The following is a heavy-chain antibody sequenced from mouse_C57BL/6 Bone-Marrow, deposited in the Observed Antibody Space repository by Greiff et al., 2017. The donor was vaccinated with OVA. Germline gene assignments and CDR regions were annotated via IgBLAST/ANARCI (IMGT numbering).Heavy chain of an antibody. CDR3: TPDGFYAMDY. Sequence: QVQLKQSGAELVRPGASVTLSCKASGYTFTDYEMHWVKQTPVHGLEWIGAIDPETGGTAYNQKFKGKAILTAAKSSSTDYMELRSLTSEDSAVYYCTPDGFYAMDYWGQGTSVTVSS. D-gene: IGHD2-3*01. J-gene: IGHJ4*01. CDR1: GYTFTDYE. CDR2: IDPETGGT. V-gene: IGHV1-15*01.